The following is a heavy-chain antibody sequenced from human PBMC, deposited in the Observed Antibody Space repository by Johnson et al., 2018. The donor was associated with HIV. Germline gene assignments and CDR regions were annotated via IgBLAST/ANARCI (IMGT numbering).Heavy chain of an antibody. Sequence: QVLLVESGGGLVKAGGSLRISCAASGFTFTNAWMTWVRQAPGKGLEWVAVISYDGSNKDYADSVKGRFTISRDNSKNTLYLQMNSLRAEDTAVYYCARGALQRGSWYGRDAFDIWGQGTMVTVSS. J-gene: IGHJ3*02. D-gene: IGHD6-13*01. V-gene: IGHV3-30-3*01. CDR3: ARGALQRGSWYGRDAFDI. CDR2: ISYDGSNK. CDR1: GFTFTNAW.